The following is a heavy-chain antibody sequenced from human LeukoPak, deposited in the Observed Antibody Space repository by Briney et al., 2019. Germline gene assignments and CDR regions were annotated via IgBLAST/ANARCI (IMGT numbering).Heavy chain of an antibody. CDR1: GYTFTGYY. CDR3: ASPDSSGYYYDY. D-gene: IGHD3-22*01. Sequence: ASVKVSCKASGYTFTGYYMHWVRQAPGQGLEWMGWINPNSGGTNYAQKFRGRVTMTRDTSISTAYMELSRLRSDDTAVYYCASPDSSGYYYDYWGQGTLVTVSS. J-gene: IGHJ4*02. CDR2: INPNSGGT. V-gene: IGHV1-2*02.